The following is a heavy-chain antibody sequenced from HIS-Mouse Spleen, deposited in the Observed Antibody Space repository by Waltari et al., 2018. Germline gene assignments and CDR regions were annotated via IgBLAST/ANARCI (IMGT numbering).Heavy chain of an antibody. CDR3: AREIPYSSSWYDWYFDL. V-gene: IGHV4-39*07. Sequence: QLQLQESGPGLVKPSETLSLTCTVSGGSISSSSYYWGWIRQPPGKGLEWIGGISYSVSTYYNPSLKSRVTISVDTSKNQFSLKLSSVTAADTAVYYCAREIPYSSSWYDWYFDLWGRGTLVTVSS. J-gene: IGHJ2*01. CDR2: ISYSVST. D-gene: IGHD6-13*01. CDR1: GGSISSSSYY.